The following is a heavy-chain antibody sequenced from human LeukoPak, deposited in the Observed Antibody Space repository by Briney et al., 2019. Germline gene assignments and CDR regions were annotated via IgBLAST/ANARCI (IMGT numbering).Heavy chain of an antibody. Sequence: GGSLRLSCAASGFTFSDYYMSWIRQAPGKGLEWVSYISSSGSTIYYADSVKGRFTISRDNAKNSLYLQMNSLRAEDTAVYYCARERIVGAPNWFDPWGQGTLVTVSS. V-gene: IGHV3-11*01. CDR3: ARERIVGAPNWFDP. CDR1: GFTFSDYY. D-gene: IGHD1-26*01. J-gene: IGHJ5*02. CDR2: ISSSGSTI.